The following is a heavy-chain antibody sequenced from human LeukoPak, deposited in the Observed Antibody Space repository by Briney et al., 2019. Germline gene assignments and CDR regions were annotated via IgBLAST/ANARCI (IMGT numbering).Heavy chain of an antibody. CDR3: AREAAAGGYFDY. D-gene: IGHD6-13*01. Sequence: SVKVSCKASGGTFSSYAISWVRQAPGQGLEWMGRIIPILGIANYAQKFQGRVTITADKSTSTAYKELSSLRSEDTAVYYCAREAAAGGYFDYWGQGTLVTVSS. CDR2: IIPILGIA. J-gene: IGHJ4*02. CDR1: GGTFSSYA. V-gene: IGHV1-69*04.